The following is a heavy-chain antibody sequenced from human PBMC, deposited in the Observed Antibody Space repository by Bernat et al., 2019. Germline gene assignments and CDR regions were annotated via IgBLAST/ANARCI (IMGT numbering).Heavy chain of an antibody. CDR3: ARDYPGDCSSASCPGVFDY. V-gene: IGHV3-48*01. D-gene: IGHD2-2*01. Sequence: EVQLVESGGGLVQPGGSLRLSCAASGFTFSSYSMNWVRQAPGKGLEWVSYISSSSSTIYYADSVKGRFTISRDNAKNSLYLQMNDLRAEDTAVYFCARDYPGDCSSASCPGVFDYWGQGTLVTVSS. CDR2: ISSSSSTI. CDR1: GFTFSSYS. J-gene: IGHJ4*02.